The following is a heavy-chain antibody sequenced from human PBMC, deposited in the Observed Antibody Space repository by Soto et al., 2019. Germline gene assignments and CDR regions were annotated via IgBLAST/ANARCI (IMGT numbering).Heavy chain of an antibody. Sequence: QVQLEQSGAEVKKPGSSVKVSCKASGGTFRNSAISWVRQATGHGLEWMGGIMPIFRTPDYAQKFQGRVTITAEESTSTAYMELSGLRSDDTAVYYCARDNDRPQLGGNYYYILDVWCQGTTVTVSS. J-gene: IGHJ6*02. CDR1: GGTFRNSA. V-gene: IGHV1-69*12. D-gene: IGHD1-1*01. CDR3: ARDNDRPQLGGNYYYILDV. CDR2: IMPIFRTP.